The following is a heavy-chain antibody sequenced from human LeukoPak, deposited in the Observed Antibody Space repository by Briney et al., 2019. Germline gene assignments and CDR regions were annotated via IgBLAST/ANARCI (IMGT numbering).Heavy chain of an antibody. D-gene: IGHD1-26*01. CDR2: IYYSGST. Sequence: SETLSLTCTVSGGSISSGGYYWSWIRQHPGKGLEWIGYIYYSGSTYYNPSLKSRVTISVDTSKNQFSLKLSSVTAADTAVYYCAREVSGSYASYYYYGMDVWGQGTTVTVSS. V-gene: IGHV4-31*03. J-gene: IGHJ6*02. CDR3: AREVSGSYASYYYYGMDV. CDR1: GGSISSGGYY.